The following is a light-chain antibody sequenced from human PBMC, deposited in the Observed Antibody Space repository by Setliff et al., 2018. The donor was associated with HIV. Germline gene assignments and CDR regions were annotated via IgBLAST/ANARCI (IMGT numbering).Light chain of an antibody. V-gene: IGLV2-14*03. CDR1: SSDFGGYNY. Sequence: QSALIQPASVSGSPGQSITISCTGASSDFGGYNYVSWYEQHPGKAPKLMIYDVSKRPSGVSNRFSGSKSGNTASLTISGLQAEDEADYYCSSYTSRNTYVFGTGTKVTVL. CDR2: DVS. J-gene: IGLJ1*01. CDR3: SSYTSRNTYV.